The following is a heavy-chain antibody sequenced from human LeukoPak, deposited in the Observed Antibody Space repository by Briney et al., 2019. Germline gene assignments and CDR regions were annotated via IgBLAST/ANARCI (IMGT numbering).Heavy chain of an antibody. D-gene: IGHD3-22*01. V-gene: IGHV5-51*01. Sequence: GESLQISCKGSGYSFISYWIGWVRQMPGKGLEWMGIIYPGDSDTRYSPSFQGQVTISADKSISTAYLQWSSLKASDTAMYYCASSLNYYDSSPPYYYFDYWGQGTLVTVSS. J-gene: IGHJ4*02. CDR2: IYPGDSDT. CDR1: GYSFISYW. CDR3: ASSLNYYDSSPPYYYFDY.